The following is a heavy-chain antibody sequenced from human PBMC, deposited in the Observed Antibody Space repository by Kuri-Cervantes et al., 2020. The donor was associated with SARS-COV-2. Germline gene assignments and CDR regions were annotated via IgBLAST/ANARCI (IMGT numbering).Heavy chain of an antibody. D-gene: IGHD3-3*01. J-gene: IGHJ6*01. CDR1: GGTFSSYA. CDR3: ARDLNYDFWSGYRTNYYYYYGMDV. V-gene: IGHV1-69*13. CDR2: IIPIFGTA. Sequence: SVKVSCKASGGTFSSYAISWVRRAPGQGLEWMGGIIPIFGTADYAQKFQDRVTITADEPTNTAYMELSSLRSEDTAVYYCARDLNYDFWSGYRTNYYYYYGMDVWGQGNTVT.